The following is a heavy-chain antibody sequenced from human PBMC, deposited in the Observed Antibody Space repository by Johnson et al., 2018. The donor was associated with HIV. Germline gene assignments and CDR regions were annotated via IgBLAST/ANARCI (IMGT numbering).Heavy chain of an antibody. CDR3: ALSTSWSIAFDI. J-gene: IGHJ3*02. CDR1: GFTFSGYG. D-gene: IGHD6-13*01. V-gene: IGHV3-30*03. Sequence: QVQLVESGGGEVQPGRSLRLSCAASGFTFSGYGMHWVRQAPGKGLEWVAVISYDGRNKYYAESVKGRFTISRDNSDNTLFLQMNSLRADDTAMYYRALSTSWSIAFDIWGQGTMVTVSS. CDR2: ISYDGRNK.